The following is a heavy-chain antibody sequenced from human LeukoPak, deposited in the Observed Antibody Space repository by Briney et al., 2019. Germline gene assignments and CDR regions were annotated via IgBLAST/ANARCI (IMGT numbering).Heavy chain of an antibody. D-gene: IGHD5-24*01. CDR1: GDTFSSYA. V-gene: IGHV1-69*04. J-gene: IGHJ4*02. CDR2: IIPILGIA. Sequence: ASVKVSCKASGDTFSSYAISWVRQAPGQGLEWMGRIIPILGIANYAQKFQGRVTITADKSTSTAHMELSSLRSEDTAVYYCASWVQEMATTNYWGQGTLVTVSS. CDR3: ASWVQEMATTNY.